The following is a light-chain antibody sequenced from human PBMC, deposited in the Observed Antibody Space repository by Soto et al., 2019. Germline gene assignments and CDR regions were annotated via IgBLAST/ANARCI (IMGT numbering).Light chain of an antibody. CDR2: SGF. CDR3: QQQCGGSVT. Sequence: EIVLTQSPGTLSLSPGERATLSCRASQSVNSNYLGWYQQRPGQAPRLLIYSGFRRQGGIPNRFSGSGSGTDFTLTISRHEPEDFAVYYCQQQCGGSVTFGGGTTGDIK. CDR1: QSVNSNY. V-gene: IGKV3-20*01. J-gene: IGKJ4*01.